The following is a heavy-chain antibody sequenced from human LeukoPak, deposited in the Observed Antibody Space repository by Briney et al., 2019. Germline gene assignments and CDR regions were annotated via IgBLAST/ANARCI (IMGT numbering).Heavy chain of an antibody. CDR3: ARLLTISAEIDY. Sequence: GESLKISCKGSGYSFTSYWIGWVRQMPGKGLEWMGIIYPGDSDTRYSPSFQGQVTISADKSISTAYLHWSSLKASDAAMNYCARLLTISAEIDYWGQGTLVTVSS. CDR1: GYSFTSYW. J-gene: IGHJ4*02. V-gene: IGHV5-51*01. D-gene: IGHD1/OR15-1a*01. CDR2: IYPGDSDT.